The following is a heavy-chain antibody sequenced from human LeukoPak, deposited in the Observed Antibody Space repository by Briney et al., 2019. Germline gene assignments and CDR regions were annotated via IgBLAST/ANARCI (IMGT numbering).Heavy chain of an antibody. CDR3: ARPMTRRNNWFDP. CDR1: GYTFTSYD. Sequence: ASVKVSCKASGYTFTSYDINWVRQATGQGLEWMGWMNPNSGNTGYAQKFQGRVTMTRNTSISTAHMELSSLRSEDTAVYYCARPMTRRNNWFDPWGQGTLVTVSS. J-gene: IGHJ5*02. CDR2: MNPNSGNT. D-gene: IGHD3-22*01. V-gene: IGHV1-8*01.